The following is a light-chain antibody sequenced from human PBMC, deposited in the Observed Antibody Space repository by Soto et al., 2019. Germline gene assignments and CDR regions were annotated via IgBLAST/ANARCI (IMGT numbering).Light chain of an antibody. CDR3: QQYGSSPWT. J-gene: IGKJ1*01. Sequence: EIVLTQSPGTLSLSPGERATLSCRASQSVSSYYLDWYQQKPGQAPRLLTYAASSRATGIPDGFSGGGSGTDFPLTISRLEPEDFAVYYCQQYGSSPWTFGQGTKVEIK. V-gene: IGKV3-20*01. CDR2: AAS. CDR1: QSVSSYY.